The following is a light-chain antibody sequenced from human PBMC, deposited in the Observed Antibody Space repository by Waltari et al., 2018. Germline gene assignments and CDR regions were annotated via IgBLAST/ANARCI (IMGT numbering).Light chain of an antibody. V-gene: IGKV1-39*01. CDR1: QSISSY. J-gene: IGKJ2*01. Sequence: DIQMTQSPSSLSASVGDRVTITCRASQSISSYLNWYQQKPGKAPKLRIYAASSLQSGGPSRFSGSGSGTDFTLTISSLQPEDFATYYCQQSYSTPQTFGQGTKLEIK. CDR3: QQSYSTPQT. CDR2: AAS.